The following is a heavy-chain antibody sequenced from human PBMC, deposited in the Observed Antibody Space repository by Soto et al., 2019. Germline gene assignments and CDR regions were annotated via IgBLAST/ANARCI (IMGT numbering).Heavy chain of an antibody. Sequence: ASVKVSCKASGYTFSTYAIHWVRQAPGQSLEWMGWLNGGTGQTRYSQRFQDRVTITRDTSASTAYMEVSSLRPEDTAVYYCARDRRDGYKRYFEFWGQGNQVTVSS. D-gene: IGHD5-12*01. V-gene: IGHV1-3*01. CDR1: GYTFSTYA. J-gene: IGHJ4*02. CDR2: LNGGTGQT. CDR3: ARDRRDGYKRYFEF.